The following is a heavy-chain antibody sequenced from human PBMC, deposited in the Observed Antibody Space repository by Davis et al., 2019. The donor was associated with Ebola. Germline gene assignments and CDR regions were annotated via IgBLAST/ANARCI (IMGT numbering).Heavy chain of an antibody. J-gene: IGHJ4*02. CDR1: GFTFSSYG. CDR3: ASGLDY. Sequence: GESLKISCAASGFTFSSYGMHWLRQAQGKGLEWVANIKQDGSEKYYVDSVKGRFTISRDNAKNSLYLQMDGLRFEDTAVYYCASGLDYWGQGSLVTVSS. V-gene: IGHV3-7*01. CDR2: IKQDGSEK.